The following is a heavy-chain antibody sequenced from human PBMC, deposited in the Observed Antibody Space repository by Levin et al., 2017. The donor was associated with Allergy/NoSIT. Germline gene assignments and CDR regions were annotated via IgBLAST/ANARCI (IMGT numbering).Heavy chain of an antibody. Sequence: GGSLRLSCAASGFTVSSKYMTWVRQAPGKGLEWVSVIYDGDSTYYPDSVKGRFTISRDNSKNTLYLQMNSLRVEDTALYYCVKGWSSSSVFDGWGQGTLVTVSS. CDR3: VKGWSSSSVFDG. CDR2: IYDGDST. V-gene: IGHV3-66*01. J-gene: IGHJ4*02. D-gene: IGHD6-6*01. CDR1: GFTVSSKY.